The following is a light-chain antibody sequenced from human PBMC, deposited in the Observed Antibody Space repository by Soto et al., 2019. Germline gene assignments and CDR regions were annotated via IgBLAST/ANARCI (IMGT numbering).Light chain of an antibody. CDR2: GAS. CDR3: QQYGGSPLT. J-gene: IGKJ4*01. CDR1: LSVSRNY. V-gene: IGKV3-20*01. Sequence: EIVLTQSPGTLSLSPGERATLSCRASLSVSRNYLAWYQQKPGQAPRLLIYGASTRATGIPDRFTGSGSGTDFTLTISRLEPEDSAVYHCQQYGGSPLTFGGGTKVEIK.